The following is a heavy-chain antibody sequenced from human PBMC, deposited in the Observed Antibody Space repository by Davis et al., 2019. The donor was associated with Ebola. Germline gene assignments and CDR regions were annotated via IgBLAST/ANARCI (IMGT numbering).Heavy chain of an antibody. D-gene: IGHD1-1*01. Sequence: SQTLSLTCAVYGGSFSGYYWSWIRQPPGKGLEWIGEINHSRSTNYNPSLKSRVTISVDTSKNQFSLKLSSVTAADTAVYYCARGVLEGYYGMDVWGQGTTVTVSS. V-gene: IGHV4-34*01. CDR1: GGSFSGYY. CDR2: INHSRST. CDR3: ARGVLEGYYGMDV. J-gene: IGHJ6*02.